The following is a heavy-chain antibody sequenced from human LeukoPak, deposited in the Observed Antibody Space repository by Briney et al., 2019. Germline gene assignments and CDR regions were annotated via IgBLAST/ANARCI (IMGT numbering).Heavy chain of an antibody. CDR3: VRARDMAFDI. Sequence: SETLSLTCTVPGGSISPFYWSWIRQPPGKGLEWIGNIFHTGTTNYNPSLSSRLTISVDRSRNDFSLKLRSVTAADTAVYYCVRARDMAFDIWGLGTMVTVSS. D-gene: IGHD2-21*02. CDR2: IFHTGTT. V-gene: IGHV4-59*01. CDR1: GGSISPFY. J-gene: IGHJ3*02.